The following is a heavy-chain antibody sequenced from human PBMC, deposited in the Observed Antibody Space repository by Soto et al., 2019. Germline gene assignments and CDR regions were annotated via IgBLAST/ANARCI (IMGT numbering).Heavy chain of an antibody. CDR1: GFTFSSYS. CDR2: ISSSSSTI. D-gene: IGHD3-3*01. Sequence: GGSLRLSCAASGFTFSSYSMNWVRQAPGKGLEWVSYISSSSSTIYYADSVKGRFTISRDNAKNSLYLQMNSLRAEDTAVYYSAIGQVTIFGVVINFDYWGQRNLVTVSS. J-gene: IGHJ4*02. V-gene: IGHV3-48*01. CDR3: AIGQVTIFGVVINFDY.